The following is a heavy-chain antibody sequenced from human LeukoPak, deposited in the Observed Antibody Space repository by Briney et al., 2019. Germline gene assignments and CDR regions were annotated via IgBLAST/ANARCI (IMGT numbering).Heavy chain of an antibody. Sequence: SSETLSLTCAVYGGSFSGYYWSWSRKPPGKGLEWIGEINHSGSTNYNPSLKSRVTISVDTSKIQFSLKLSSVTAADTAVYYCARGPIPYYYDSSGYYFPYWGQGTLVTVSS. CDR3: ARGPIPYYYDSSGYYFPY. CDR1: GGSFSGYY. J-gene: IGHJ4*02. V-gene: IGHV4-34*01. D-gene: IGHD3-22*01. CDR2: INHSGST.